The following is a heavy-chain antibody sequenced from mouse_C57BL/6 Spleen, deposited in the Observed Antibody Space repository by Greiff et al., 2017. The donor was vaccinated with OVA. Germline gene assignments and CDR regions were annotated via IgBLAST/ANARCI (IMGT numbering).Heavy chain of an antibody. CDR2: INPGSGGT. CDR3: AIGYGNFYFDY. V-gene: IGHV1-54*01. CDR1: GYAFTNYL. Sequence: VQLQQSGAELVRPGTSVKVSCKASGYAFTNYLIEWVKQRPGQGLEWIGVINPGSGGTNYNEKFKGKATLTADKSSSTAYMQLSSLTSEDSAVYFCAIGYGNFYFDYWGQGTTLTVSS. D-gene: IGHD2-10*02. J-gene: IGHJ2*01.